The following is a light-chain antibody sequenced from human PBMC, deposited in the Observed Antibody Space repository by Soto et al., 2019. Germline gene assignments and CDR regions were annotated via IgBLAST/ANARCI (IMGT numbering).Light chain of an antibody. CDR1: HSISSA. Sequence: EIVLTQSPATLSLSPGERATLSCRASHSISSALAWYQQKPGQAPRILIYDASDRATGITARFSGSRSGTDFTLTISRLEPEDFAVYYCQQRSDWITFGGGTRVEIK. J-gene: IGKJ4*01. CDR3: QQRSDWIT. CDR2: DAS. V-gene: IGKV3-11*01.